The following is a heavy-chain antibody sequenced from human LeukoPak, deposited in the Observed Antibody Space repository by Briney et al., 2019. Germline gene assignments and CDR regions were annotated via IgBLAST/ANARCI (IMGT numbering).Heavy chain of an antibody. J-gene: IGHJ4*02. Sequence: PSETLSLTCAVSGGSISGYYWSWIRQPPGKGLEWISYIYYSGISNYNPSLKSRVTISVDTSNNQFSLRLSSVTAADTAMYYCAREKYGGSNDYWGQGTLVTVSS. CDR3: AREKYGGSNDY. CDR1: GGSISGYY. V-gene: IGHV4-59*01. CDR2: IYYSGIS. D-gene: IGHD1-26*01.